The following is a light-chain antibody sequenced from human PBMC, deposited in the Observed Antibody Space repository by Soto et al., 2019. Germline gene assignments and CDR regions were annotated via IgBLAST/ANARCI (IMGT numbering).Light chain of an antibody. CDR3: QHRRNWPPI. V-gene: IGKV3-11*01. CDR2: YVS. CDR1: PGVNIY. J-gene: IGKJ5*01. Sequence: VGITPSRATLSFSPGEVSTLSILDSPGVNIYLPWYQKKFGQPDRLFIYYVSRRATGIPARFCGSGYGTDFNVNISSLESGDSAFCFCQHRRNWPPIFGEGTRLEIK.